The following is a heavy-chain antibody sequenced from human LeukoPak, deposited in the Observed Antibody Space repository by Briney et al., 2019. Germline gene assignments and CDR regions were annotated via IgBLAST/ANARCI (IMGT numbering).Heavy chain of an antibody. CDR1: GGSISIYY. Sequence: KASETLSLTCTVSGGSISIYYWSWLRQPPGQGREWIGYNYYSGRSKYHPSLKHRVTISVHTPKNQVSLKLSSVTAADTAVYYCARHIGDTSQPNWFDRWRQGTLVTDCS. J-gene: IGHJ5*02. D-gene: IGHD3-10*01. CDR2: NYYSGRS. CDR3: ARHIGDTSQPNWFDR. V-gene: IGHV4-59*08.